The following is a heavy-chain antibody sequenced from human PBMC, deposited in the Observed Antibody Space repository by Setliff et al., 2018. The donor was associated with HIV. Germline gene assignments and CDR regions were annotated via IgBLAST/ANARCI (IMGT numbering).Heavy chain of an antibody. CDR1: ESSISSSSYY. CDR2: FYYTGST. J-gene: IGHJ4*02. V-gene: IGHV4-39*07. CDR3: ARFVFGSGYYFDY. Sequence: LSLTCTVSESSISSSSYYWGWIRQSPGTGLEWIGTFYYTGSTYYNPSLKSRVTISVDTSKNQFSLKLSSVTAADTAVYYCARFVFGSGYYFDYWGQGTLVTVSS. D-gene: IGHD3-22*01.